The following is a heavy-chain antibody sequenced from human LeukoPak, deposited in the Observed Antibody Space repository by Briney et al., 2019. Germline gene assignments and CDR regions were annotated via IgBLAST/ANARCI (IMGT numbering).Heavy chain of an antibody. CDR3: AKDRRLAAFDY. J-gene: IGHJ4*02. Sequence: PGGSLRLSCAASGFTFSNYWMHWVRQAPGKGLEWVSGITGRGEHIFYAGSVKGRFTISRDNSKNTLYLQMNSLRAEDTAVYYCAKDRRLAAFDYGGQGTLVTVSS. V-gene: IGHV3-23*01. CDR2: ITGRGEHI. D-gene: IGHD6-25*01. CDR1: GFTFSNYW.